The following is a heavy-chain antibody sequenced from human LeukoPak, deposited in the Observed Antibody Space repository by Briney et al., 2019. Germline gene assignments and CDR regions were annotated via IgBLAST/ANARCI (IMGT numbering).Heavy chain of an antibody. J-gene: IGHJ6*02. Sequence: GGSLRLSCAASGFTFSSYWMHWVRQAPGKGLVGVSRINSDGSSTSYADSVKGRFTISRDNAKNTLYLQMNSLRAEDTAVYYCASGGRYCSSPSCNLGHSYYYYGMDVWGQGTTVTVSS. V-gene: IGHV3-74*01. D-gene: IGHD2-2*01. CDR1: GFTFSSYW. CDR2: INSDGSST. CDR3: ASGGRYCSSPSCNLGHSYYYYGMDV.